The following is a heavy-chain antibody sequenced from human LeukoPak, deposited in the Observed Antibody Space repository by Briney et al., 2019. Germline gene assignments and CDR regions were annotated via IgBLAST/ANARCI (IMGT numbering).Heavy chain of an antibody. CDR1: GYTFISYW. J-gene: IGHJ4*02. V-gene: IGHV5-51*01. CDR2: INPGDSDT. Sequence: GESLQISCKVSGYTFISYWIGWVRQMPGRGLEWMGIINPGDSDTRYSPSFQGQVTISVDKSISTAYLQGSSLKASDTAMYYCARGEVYFDYWGQGTLVTVSS. CDR3: ARGEVYFDY.